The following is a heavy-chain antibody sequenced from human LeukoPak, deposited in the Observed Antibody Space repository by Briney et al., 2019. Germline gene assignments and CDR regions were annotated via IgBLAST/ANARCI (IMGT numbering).Heavy chain of an antibody. D-gene: IGHD2-15*01. CDR1: GFTFSSYA. CDR2: IKHDGSEK. Sequence: GGSLRLSCAASGFTFSSYAMSWVRQAPGKGLEWVANIKHDGSEKYSVDSVKGRFTISRDNAKNSVYLQMNSLRAEDTAVYHCVRDGSGFDYWGQGTLVTVSS. J-gene: IGHJ4*02. CDR3: VRDGSGFDY. V-gene: IGHV3-7*05.